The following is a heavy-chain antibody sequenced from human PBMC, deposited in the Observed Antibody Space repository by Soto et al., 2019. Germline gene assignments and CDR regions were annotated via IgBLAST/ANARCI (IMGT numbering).Heavy chain of an antibody. CDR3: TLRHDSSKGPIY. J-gene: IGHJ4*02. D-gene: IGHD3-3*01. V-gene: IGHV2-5*01. CDR1: GFSLTSSGMT. Sequence: GPTLVNPTETLTLTCTVSGFSLTSSGMTLGWIRQPPGKAPEWLTLGSQYSPSLQSRLAFTKDTSKNQVLLTMTNMDPVDTATYYCTLRHDSSKGPIYWGQGILVTVSS. CDR2: GS.